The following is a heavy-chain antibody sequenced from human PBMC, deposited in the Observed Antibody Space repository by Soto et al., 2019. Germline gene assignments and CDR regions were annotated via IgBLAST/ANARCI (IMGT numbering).Heavy chain of an antibody. J-gene: IGHJ4*02. CDR2: ISSSSSYI. D-gene: IGHD4-17*01. CDR1: GFTFSSYS. Sequence: GGSLRLSCAASGFTFSSYSMNWVRQAPGKGLEWVSSISSSSSYIYYADSVKGRFTISRDNAKNSLYLQMNSLRAEDTAVYYCARVEKAYAEDYWGQGTLVTVSS. V-gene: IGHV3-21*01. CDR3: ARVEKAYAEDY.